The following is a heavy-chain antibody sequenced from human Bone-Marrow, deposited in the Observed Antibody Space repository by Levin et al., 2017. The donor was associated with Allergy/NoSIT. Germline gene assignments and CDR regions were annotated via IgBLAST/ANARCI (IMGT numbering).Heavy chain of an antibody. Sequence: MSSETLSLTCTVSGASISIGSYYWAWMRLSPEKGLEWIGNLYHTGTTYYNPSLQSRVTISVDTSKNQFSLNLISVTAADTALYYCARRERGYCSGDGCRDQYFHHWGQGTLVTVSS. CDR1: GASISIGSYY. D-gene: IGHD2-15*01. V-gene: IGHV4-39*01. J-gene: IGHJ1*01. CDR3: ARRERGYCSGDGCRDQYFHH. CDR2: LYHTGTT.